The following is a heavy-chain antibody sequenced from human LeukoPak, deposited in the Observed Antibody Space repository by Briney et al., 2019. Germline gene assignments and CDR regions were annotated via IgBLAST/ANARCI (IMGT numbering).Heavy chain of an antibody. D-gene: IGHD6-13*01. CDR1: GFTFSSYS. CDR2: ISSSSSYI. Sequence: GGSLRLFCAASGFTFSSYSMNWVRQAPGKGLEWVSSISSSSSYIYYADSVKGRFTISRDNAKNSLYLQMNSLRAEDTAVYYCARRGRDIAAAFDYWGQGTLVTVSS. J-gene: IGHJ4*02. CDR3: ARRGRDIAAAFDY. V-gene: IGHV3-21*01.